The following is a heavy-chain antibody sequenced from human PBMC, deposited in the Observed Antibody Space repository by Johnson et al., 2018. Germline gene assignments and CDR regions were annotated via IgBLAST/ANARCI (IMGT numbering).Heavy chain of an antibody. CDR1: GFTLSSYW. J-gene: IGHJ3*02. D-gene: IGHD4-17*01. CDR3: ARGNGHAFDM. CDR2: INSDGSTT. Sequence: VQLQESGGGPVQPGGSLRLSCSASGFTLSSYWMDWVRQDPGKGLVWVSGINSDGSTTSYADSVKGRFTISRDNAGNTLFLQMNSLSADDTAVYYCARGNGHAFDMWGQGTLVTVSS. V-gene: IGHV3-74*01.